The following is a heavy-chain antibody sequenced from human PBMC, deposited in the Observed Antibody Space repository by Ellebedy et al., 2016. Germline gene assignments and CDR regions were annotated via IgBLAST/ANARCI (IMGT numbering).Heavy chain of an antibody. CDR3: ARHSFAPIAAAGTFVGRGGDYYYYYGMDV. CDR2: IIPIFGTA. CDR1: GGTFSSYA. J-gene: IGHJ6*02. Sequence: SVKVSXXASGGTFSSYAISWVRQAPGQGLEWMGGIIPIFGTANYAQKFQGRVTITADKSTSTAYMELSSLRSEDTAVYYCARHSFAPIAAAGTFVGRGGDYYYYYGMDVWGQGTTVTVSS. D-gene: IGHD6-13*01. V-gene: IGHV1-69*06.